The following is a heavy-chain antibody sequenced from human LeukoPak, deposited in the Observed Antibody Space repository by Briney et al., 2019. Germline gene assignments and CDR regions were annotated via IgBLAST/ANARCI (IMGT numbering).Heavy chain of an antibody. CDR3: ASLLRLAYCGGDCYSYWFDP. CDR1: GGSISSGDYY. CDR2: IYYSGST. J-gene: IGHJ5*02. V-gene: IGHV4-30-4*01. D-gene: IGHD2-21*02. Sequence: SGTLSLTCAVSGGSISSGDYYWSWIRQPPGKGLEWIGYIYYSGSTYYNPSLKSRVTISVDTSKNQFSLKLSSVTAADTAVYYCASLLRLAYCGGDCYSYWFDPWGQGTLVTVSS.